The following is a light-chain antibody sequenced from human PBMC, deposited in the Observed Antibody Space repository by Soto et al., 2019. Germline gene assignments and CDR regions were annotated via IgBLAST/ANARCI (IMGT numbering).Light chain of an antibody. J-gene: IGKJ1*01. CDR1: QGISTW. CDR2: TAS. Sequence: IQLTQSPSSLSASVGDSVTITCRASQGISTWLAWYQQSPGKAPKLLIYTASSLQTGVPSRFSGSGSGTDFTLTISSLQPEDFATYYCQQTDSFPQTFGQGTKVDIK. V-gene: IGKV1-12*01. CDR3: QQTDSFPQT.